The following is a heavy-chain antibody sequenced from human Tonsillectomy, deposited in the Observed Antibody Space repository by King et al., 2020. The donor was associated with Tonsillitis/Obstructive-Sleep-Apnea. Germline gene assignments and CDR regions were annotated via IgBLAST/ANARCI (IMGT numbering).Heavy chain of an antibody. D-gene: IGHD3-3*02. Sequence: PLQESGPGLVKPSQTLSLTCTVSGGSISSGGYYWTWIRQHPGKGLELIGYTYYSGSTYYNPSLNSLVTISVDTSKNQFSLKVSSVTAADTAVYYCSRGRSFSPEYYYYYYMDVWGKGTTVTVSS. CDR3: SRGRSFSPEYYYYYYMDV. J-gene: IGHJ6*03. V-gene: IGHV4-31*01. CDR2: TYYSGST. CDR1: GGSISSGGYY.